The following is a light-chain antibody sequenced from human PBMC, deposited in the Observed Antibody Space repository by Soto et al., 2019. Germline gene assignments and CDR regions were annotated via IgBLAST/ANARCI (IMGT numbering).Light chain of an antibody. CDR2: DAS. CDR3: QQYNNWPPWT. V-gene: IGKV3-15*01. Sequence: ILMTQSPATLSVSPGERATLSCWASQSVSNNLAWYQQKPGQAPRLLIYDASTRATGIPARFSGSGSGTEFTLTISGLQSEDVAVYYCQQYNNWPPWTFGQGTKVEIK. CDR1: QSVSNN. J-gene: IGKJ1*01.